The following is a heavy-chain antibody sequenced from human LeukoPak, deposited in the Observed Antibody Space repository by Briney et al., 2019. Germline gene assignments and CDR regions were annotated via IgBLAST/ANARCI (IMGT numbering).Heavy chain of an antibody. D-gene: IGHD2-21*02. CDR3: TSWGDTTAEYFQR. CDR1: GFTFNRCW. J-gene: IGHJ1*01. V-gene: IGHV3-7*01. Sequence: PGGSLELSCVVSGFTFNRCWMNWVRQAPGKGLEWVAHINPDGRDTYYVDSVKGRFTISRDNAQNSMYLQMNSLRVEDTAVYYCTSWGDTTAEYFQRWGQGTLVTVSS. CDR2: INPDGRDT.